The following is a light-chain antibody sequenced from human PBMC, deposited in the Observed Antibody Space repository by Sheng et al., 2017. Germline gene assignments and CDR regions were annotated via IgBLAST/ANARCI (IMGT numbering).Light chain of an antibody. CDR1: QSVSSY. J-gene: IGKJ4*01. CDR2: GAS. Sequence: EIVLTQSPATLSLSPGGRATLSCRASQSVSSYLAWYQQQPGRAPSLLIYGASSRATGIPDRFSGSGSGTDFTLTISRLEPEDFAVYYCQQYGRSPLTFGGGTKVDIK. V-gene: IGKV3-20*01. CDR3: QQYGRSPLT.